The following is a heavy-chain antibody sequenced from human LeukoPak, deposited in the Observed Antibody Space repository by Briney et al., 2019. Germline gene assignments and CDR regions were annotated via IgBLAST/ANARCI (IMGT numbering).Heavy chain of an antibody. CDR3: VSFGYYYDSSGYFDY. CDR1: GFTFSSYE. V-gene: IGHV3-48*03. Sequence: GGSLRLSCAASGFTFSSYEMNWVRQAPGKGLEWVSYISSNSGSTIYYADSVKGRFTISRDNVKNSLYLQMDSLRAEDTAVYYCVSFGYYYDSSGYFDYWGQGTLVTVSS. J-gene: IGHJ4*02. CDR2: ISSNSGSTI. D-gene: IGHD3-22*01.